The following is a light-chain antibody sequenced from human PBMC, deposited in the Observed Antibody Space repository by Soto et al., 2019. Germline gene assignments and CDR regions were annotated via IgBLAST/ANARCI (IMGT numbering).Light chain of an antibody. J-gene: IGKJ2*01. CDR2: DAS. CDR3: QQGSNGYT. Sequence: EIVLTQSPATLSLSPGDRATLSCRASQSVDRYLAWYQEKPGQAPRLLIYDASDRATGIPDRFRGSGSGTDFTLTISSLEPEDFAVYYCQQGSNGYTFGQGTKLEIK. V-gene: IGKV3-11*01. CDR1: QSVDRY.